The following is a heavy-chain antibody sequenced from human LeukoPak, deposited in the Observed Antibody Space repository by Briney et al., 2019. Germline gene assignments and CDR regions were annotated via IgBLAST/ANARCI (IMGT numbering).Heavy chain of an antibody. CDR3: AKVLISGTVLRGFDP. V-gene: IGHV3-7*03. CDR1: GFTFSNYW. J-gene: IGHJ5*02. Sequence: GGSLRLSCAAAGFTFSNYWRSWVRQAPGKGLEWVANINQDGSEKYYVDSVKGRFTISRDNSKNTLYLQMNSLRAEDAAVYYCAKVLISGTVLRGFDPWGQGTLVTVSS. D-gene: IGHD2-2*01. CDR2: INQDGSEK.